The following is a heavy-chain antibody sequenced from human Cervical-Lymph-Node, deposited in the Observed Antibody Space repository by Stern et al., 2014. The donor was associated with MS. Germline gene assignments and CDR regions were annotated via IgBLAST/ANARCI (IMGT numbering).Heavy chain of an antibody. CDR3: ARELNWNDICANVFDI. CDR1: GYTFSDHY. J-gene: IGHJ3*02. D-gene: IGHD1-20*01. CDR2: INAKSGIT. Sequence: QDQLVQSGAEVKKPGASVKVSCKASGYTFSDHYMHWVRQAPGQGLEWMGWINAKSGITNYAQKFQGRVTMTRDTSISTAYMELSSLRSDDTAVYYCARELNWNDICANVFDIWGQGTMVTVSS. V-gene: IGHV1-2*02.